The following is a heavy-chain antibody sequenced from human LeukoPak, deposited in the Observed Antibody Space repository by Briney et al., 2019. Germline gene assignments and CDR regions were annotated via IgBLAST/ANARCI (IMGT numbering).Heavy chain of an antibody. CDR2: ISGSGGST. Sequence: GGSLRLSCAASGFTFSSYAMSWVRQAPGKGLEWVSAISGSGGSTYYADSVKGRFTISRDNSKNTLYLQMNSLRAEDTAVYYCAKDQVGSGWSINYYYYYGMDVWGQGPTVTVSS. J-gene: IGHJ6*02. D-gene: IGHD6-19*01. CDR3: AKDQVGSGWSINYYYYYGMDV. CDR1: GFTFSSYA. V-gene: IGHV3-23*01.